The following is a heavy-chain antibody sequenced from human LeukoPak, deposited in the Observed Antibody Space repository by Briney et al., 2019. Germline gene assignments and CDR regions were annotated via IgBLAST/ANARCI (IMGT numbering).Heavy chain of an antibody. CDR2: ICYSGST. CDR1: GGSISSGGYC. J-gene: IGHJ6*02. CDR3: AREVTMVRGVVGLGYYGMDV. D-gene: IGHD3-10*01. Sequence: SGTLSLTCTVSGGSISSGGYCWNWIRQHPGKGLEWIGYICYSGSTYYNPSLKSRVTISVDTSKNQFSLKLSSVTAADTAVYYCAREVTMVRGVVGLGYYGMDVWGQGTTVTVSS. V-gene: IGHV4-31*03.